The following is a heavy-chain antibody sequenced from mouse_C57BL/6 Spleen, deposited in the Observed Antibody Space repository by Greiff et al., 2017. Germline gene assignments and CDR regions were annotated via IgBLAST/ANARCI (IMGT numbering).Heavy chain of an antibody. Sequence: EVKLVESGGGLVKPGGSLKLSCAASGFTFSDYGMHWVRQAPEKGLEWVAYISSGSSTIYYADTVKGRFTISRDNAKNTLFLQMTSLRSEDTAMYYCASTTVAWYFDVWDTGTTVTVSS. D-gene: IGHD1-1*01. CDR3: ASTTVAWYFDV. CDR1: GFTFSDYG. V-gene: IGHV5-17*01. CDR2: ISSGSSTI. J-gene: IGHJ1*03.